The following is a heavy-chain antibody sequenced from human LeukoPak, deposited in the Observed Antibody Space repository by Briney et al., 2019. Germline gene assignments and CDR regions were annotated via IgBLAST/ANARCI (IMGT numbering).Heavy chain of an antibody. V-gene: IGHV1-69*13. Sequence: ASVKVSCKASGGTFSSYAISWVRQAPGQGLEWMGGIIPIFGTANYAQKFQGRVTITADESTSTAYMELSSLRSEDTAVYYCATEYCSSTSCYSFDYWGQGTLVIVSS. J-gene: IGHJ4*02. CDR1: GGTFSSYA. CDR3: ATEYCSSTSCYSFDY. CDR2: IIPIFGTA. D-gene: IGHD2-2*02.